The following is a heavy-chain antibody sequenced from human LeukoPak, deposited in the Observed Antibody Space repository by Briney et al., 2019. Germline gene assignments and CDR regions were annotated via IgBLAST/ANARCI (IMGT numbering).Heavy chain of an antibody. D-gene: IGHD2-21*02. CDR3: AKDPEAYCDGDCLFHH. Sequence: GGSLRLSCEASGFTFSTYAMHWVRQAPGKGLDWVAVISYDGKKNYYEDSVKGRFTISRDNSKNTLYLQMNSLRTEDTAVYYCAKDPEAYCDGDCLFHHWGQGTLVTVSS. CDR1: GFTFSTYA. J-gene: IGHJ1*01. V-gene: IGHV3-30*04. CDR2: ISYDGKKN.